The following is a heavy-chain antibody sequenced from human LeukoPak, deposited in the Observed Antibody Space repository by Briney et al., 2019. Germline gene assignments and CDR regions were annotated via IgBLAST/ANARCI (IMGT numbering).Heavy chain of an antibody. CDR3: ARDPNGDYIGAFDM. Sequence: GGSLRLSCAASGFIFSNYALMWLRQAPGKGLEWVSAIRGSGGGTFYADSVKGRFTISRDNSKNTLYLQMNGLRAEDTAVYYCARDPNGDYIGAFDMWGRGTLVTVSS. J-gene: IGHJ3*02. D-gene: IGHD4-17*01. CDR1: GFIFSNYA. V-gene: IGHV3-23*01. CDR2: IRGSGGGT.